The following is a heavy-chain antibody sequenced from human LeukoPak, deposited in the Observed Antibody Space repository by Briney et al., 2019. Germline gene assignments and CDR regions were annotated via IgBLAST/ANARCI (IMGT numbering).Heavy chain of an antibody. Sequence: GGSLRLSCAASGFTFSSYEMNWVRQAPGKGLEWVSYISNSDSTVHYADSVKGRFTISRDNAQNSLYLQMSSLRAEDTAVDNCARVEDGYGDYYYGMDVWGQGTTVTVSS. J-gene: IGHJ6*02. D-gene: IGHD5-24*01. V-gene: IGHV3-48*03. CDR2: ISNSDSTV. CDR1: GFTFSSYE. CDR3: ARVEDGYGDYYYGMDV.